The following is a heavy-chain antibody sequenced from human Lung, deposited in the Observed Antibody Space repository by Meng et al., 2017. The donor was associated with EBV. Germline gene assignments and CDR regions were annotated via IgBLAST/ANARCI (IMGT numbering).Heavy chain of an antibody. CDR2: FVNNVDT. CDR1: CYTFARYG. J-gene: IGHJ4*02. Sequence: QVPLVHAGAEVKKPGASVRVSCEASCYTFARYGISWLRQAPGQGLEWMGWFVNNVDTYSAQKFQGRVTMTTDTHTSTAFMELRSLRSDDTAVYYCARGTPGRSYSDYWGQGTLVTVSS. CDR3: ARGTPGRSYSDY. V-gene: IGHV1-18*01. D-gene: IGHD3-10*01.